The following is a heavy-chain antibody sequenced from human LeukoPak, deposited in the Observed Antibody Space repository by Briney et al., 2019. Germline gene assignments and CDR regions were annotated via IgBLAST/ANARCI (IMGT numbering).Heavy chain of an antibody. CDR1: GGSFSGYY. J-gene: IGHJ4*02. CDR2: INHSGST. V-gene: IGHV4-34*01. CDR3: ARGGPIVVVPAAILPHYFDY. D-gene: IGHD2-2*02. Sequence: SETLSLTCAVYGGSFSGYYWSWIRQPPGKGLEWIGEINHSGSTNYNPSLKSRVTISVDTSKNQFSLKLSSVTAADTAVYYCARGGPIVVVPAAILPHYFDYWGQGTLVTVSS.